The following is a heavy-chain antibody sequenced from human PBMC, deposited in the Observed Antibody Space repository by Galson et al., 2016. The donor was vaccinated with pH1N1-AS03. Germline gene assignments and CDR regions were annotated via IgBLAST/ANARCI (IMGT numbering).Heavy chain of an antibody. D-gene: IGHD1-26*01. CDR2: IKSKSEAMTT. J-gene: IGHJ4*02. CDR3: AWDLKPHTIGGAC. CDR1: GFPFRGAW. V-gene: IGHV3-15*01. Sequence: LRLSCAGSGFPFRGAWLSWVRHTPGKGLEWVGRIKSKSEAMTTDYGAPVKGRFSISRDDSENTVYHQMNSLKSEDTAVYCCAWDLKPHTIGGACWGQGTLVTVSS.